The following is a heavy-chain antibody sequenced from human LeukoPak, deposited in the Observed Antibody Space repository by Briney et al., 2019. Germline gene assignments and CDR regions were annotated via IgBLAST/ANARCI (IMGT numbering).Heavy chain of an antibody. V-gene: IGHV4-4*07. D-gene: IGHD3-22*01. J-gene: IGHJ4*02. CDR2: IYTSGST. CDR3: ASSNPVYYYDSSGYHFRY. Sequence: SETLSLTCTASGGSISSYYWSWIRQPAGKGLEWIGRIYTSGSTNYNPSLKSRVTMSVDTSKNQFSLKLSSVTAADTAVYYCASSNPVYYYDSSGYHFRYWGQGTLVTVSS. CDR1: GGSISSYY.